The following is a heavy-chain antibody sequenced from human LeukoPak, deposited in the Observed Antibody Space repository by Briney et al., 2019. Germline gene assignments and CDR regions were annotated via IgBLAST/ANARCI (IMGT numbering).Heavy chain of an antibody. D-gene: IGHD2-2*02. Sequence: PSETLSLTCAVYDGSFSGYYWSWIRQPSGKGLEWIGDIKDSGSTNYNPSLKSRFTISVDTSKNQFSLKLSFVTAADTAVYYCARGYDCSSSSCYTLFDLWGQGTLVTVSS. CDR3: ARGYDCSSSSCYTLFDL. CDR1: DGSFSGYY. V-gene: IGHV4-34*01. J-gene: IGHJ4*02. CDR2: IKDSGST.